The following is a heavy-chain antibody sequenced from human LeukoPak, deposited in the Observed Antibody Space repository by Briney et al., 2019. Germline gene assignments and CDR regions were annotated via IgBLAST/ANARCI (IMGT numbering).Heavy chain of an antibody. CDR3: ARGAPRVLRYFDWLLY. D-gene: IGHD3-9*01. V-gene: IGHV3-23*01. J-gene: IGHJ4*02. Sequence: SGGSLRLSCAASGFTFSSYAMSWVRQAPGKGLEWVSAISGSGGSTYYADSVKGRFTISRDNAKNSLYLQMNSLRAEDTAVYYCARGAPRVLRYFDWLLYWGQGTLVTVSS. CDR1: GFTFSSYA. CDR2: ISGSGGST.